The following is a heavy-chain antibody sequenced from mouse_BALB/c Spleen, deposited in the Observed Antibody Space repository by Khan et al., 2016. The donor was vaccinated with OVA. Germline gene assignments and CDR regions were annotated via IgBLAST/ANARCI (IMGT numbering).Heavy chain of an antibody. CDR3: ARGGAAYYRYDGGAMDY. V-gene: IGHV9-4*02. D-gene: IGHD2-14*01. J-gene: IGHJ4*01. CDR2: INTHSGVP. CDR1: GYTFTTAG. Sequence: QIQLVQSGPELKKPGETVRISCKASGYTFTTAGMQWVQKMPGKGLKWIGWINTHSGVPKYAEDFKGRFAFSLETSASTAYLQITNLKNEDTATYCWARGGAAYYRYDGGAMDYWGQGTSVTVSS.